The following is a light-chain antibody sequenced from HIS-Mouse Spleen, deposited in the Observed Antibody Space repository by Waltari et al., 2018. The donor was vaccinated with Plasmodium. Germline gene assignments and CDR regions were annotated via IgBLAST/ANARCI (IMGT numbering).Light chain of an antibody. CDR3: QQRSNWPRVLT. CDR2: YSS. Sequence: EIVLTQSPATLSLSPGERATLSCMASQSVSSYLVWYQQKPGQAPRLLIDYSSNRPTGIPARFSGSGSGTDFTLTISSLEPEDFAVYYCQQRSNWPRVLTFGGGTKVEIK. CDR1: QSVSSY. J-gene: IGKJ4*01. V-gene: IGKV3-11*01.